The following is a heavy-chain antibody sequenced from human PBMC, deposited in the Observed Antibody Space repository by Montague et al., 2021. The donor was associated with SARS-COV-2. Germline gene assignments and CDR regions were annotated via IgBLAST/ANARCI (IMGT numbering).Heavy chain of an antibody. CDR1: GGSFSVYY. V-gene: IGHV4-34*01. CDR2: INHSGST. D-gene: IGHD2-21*02. CDR3: VVVVPAMRPRSDY. J-gene: IGHJ4*02. Sequence: SETLSLTCAVYGGSFSVYYWSWIRQPPGKGLEWIGEINHSGSTNYNPSLKSRVTIPSDTSKNQFSLKLNPVTAADTAVYFCVVVVPAMRPRSDYWGQGTLVTVSS.